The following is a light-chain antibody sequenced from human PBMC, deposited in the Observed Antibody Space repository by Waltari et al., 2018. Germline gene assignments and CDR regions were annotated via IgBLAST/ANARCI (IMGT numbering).Light chain of an antibody. J-gene: IGLJ2*01. V-gene: IGLV2-14*01. CDR3: SSYTISSAIFI. CDR1: SSNLGHHYY. Sequence: QSALTQPTSGSGSLGQSITISLTGTSSNLGHHYYCPWYQHHPDNAPKLLIYEVTNRPSGVSTRFSGSKSGNTASLTISGLQAEDEAFYYCSSYTISSAIFIFGGGTKVTV. CDR2: EVT.